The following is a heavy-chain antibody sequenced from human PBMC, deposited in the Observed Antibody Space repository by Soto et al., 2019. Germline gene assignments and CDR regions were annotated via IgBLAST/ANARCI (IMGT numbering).Heavy chain of an antibody. V-gene: IGHV1-2*04. CDR3: ARLGGVAAAGSDAFDI. CDR1: GCTFSSYG. D-gene: IGHD6-13*01. CDR2: INPNSGDT. J-gene: IGHJ3*02. Sequence: ASVKVSCKASGCTFSSYGISWVRQAPGQGLEWMGGINPNSGDTNYAQKFQGWVTMTRDTSISTAYMELSRLRSDDTAVYYCARLGGVAAAGSDAFDIWGQGTMVTVSS.